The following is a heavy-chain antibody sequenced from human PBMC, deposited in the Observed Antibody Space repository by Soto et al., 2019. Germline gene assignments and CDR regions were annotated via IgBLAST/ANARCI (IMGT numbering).Heavy chain of an antibody. Sequence: SVKVSCKASGGTFSSYAISWVRQAPGQGLEWMGGIIPIFGTANYAQKFQGRVTITADESTSTAYMELSSLRSEDTAVYYCARDQVKEVYALPNLSSARMDVWGQGTTVTVSS. V-gene: IGHV1-69*13. D-gene: IGHD2-8*01. CDR2: IIPIFGTA. CDR1: GGTFSSYA. CDR3: ARDQVKEVYALPNLSSARMDV. J-gene: IGHJ6*02.